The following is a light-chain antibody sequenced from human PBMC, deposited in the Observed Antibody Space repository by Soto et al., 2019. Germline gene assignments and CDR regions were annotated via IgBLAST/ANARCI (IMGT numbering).Light chain of an antibody. CDR2: AAS. CDR3: QQSYSTPLT. J-gene: IGKJ4*01. Sequence: DIQMTQSPSSLSASVGDRVTITCRASQSISSYLNWYKQKPGKAPKILIYAASSLQSGVPSRFSGSGSGTDFTLTISSLQPEDFETYYCQQSYSTPLTFGGGTKVDIK. V-gene: IGKV1-39*01. CDR1: QSISSY.